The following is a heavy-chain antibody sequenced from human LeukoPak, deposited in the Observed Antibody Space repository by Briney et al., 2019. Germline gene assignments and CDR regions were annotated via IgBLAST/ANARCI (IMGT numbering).Heavy chain of an antibody. V-gene: IGHV1-2*02. Sequence: ASVKVSCKSSGYTFTVYYMHWVRQAPGQGLEWMGWINPNSGGTNYAQKFQGRVTMTRDTSISTAYMELSRLRSDDTAVYYCARGTVATAYYYYYMDVWGKGTTVTVSS. D-gene: IGHD5-12*01. CDR2: INPNSGGT. J-gene: IGHJ6*03. CDR1: GYTFTVYY. CDR3: ARGTVATAYYYYYMDV.